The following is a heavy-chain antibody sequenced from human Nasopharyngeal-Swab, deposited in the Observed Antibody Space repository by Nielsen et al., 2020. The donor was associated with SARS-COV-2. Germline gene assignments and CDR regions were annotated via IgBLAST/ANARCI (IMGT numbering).Heavy chain of an antibody. Sequence: SETLSLTCAVYGGSFSGYYWSWIRQPPGKGLEWIGEINHSGSTNYNPSLKSRVTISVDTSKNQFSPKLNSVTAADTAVYYCARASTVTTFFDLWGRGTLVTVSS. J-gene: IGHJ2*01. CDR3: ARASTVTTFFDL. D-gene: IGHD4-17*01. V-gene: IGHV4-34*01. CDR1: GGSFSGYY. CDR2: INHSGST.